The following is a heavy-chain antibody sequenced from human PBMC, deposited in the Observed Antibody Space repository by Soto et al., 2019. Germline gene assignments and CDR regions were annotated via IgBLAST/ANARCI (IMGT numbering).Heavy chain of an antibody. CDR2: IYYSGST. V-gene: IGHV4-59*11. Sequence: TLALTCTASGGSISSHDWSWIRQPPGKGLEWIGYIYYSGSTNYNPSLKSRVTISVDTSKNQFSLKLSSVTAADTAVYYCASPYYDFLCGYCDHCYFMSVRRRGTTDIVSS. J-gene: IGHJ6*03. CDR3: ASPYYDFLCGYCDHCYFMSV. CDR1: GGSISSHD. D-gene: IGHD3-3*01.